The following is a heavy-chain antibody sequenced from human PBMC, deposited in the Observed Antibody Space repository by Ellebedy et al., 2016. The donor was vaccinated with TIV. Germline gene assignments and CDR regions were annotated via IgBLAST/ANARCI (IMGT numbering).Heavy chain of an antibody. V-gene: IGHV3-23*01. Sequence: GESLKISCAASGFTFSSYAMNWVRQAPGKGLEWVAGIGVGGATTYYADSVKGRFTSSRDNAKNSLYLQMNSLRAEDTAVYYCARAASGIVVVNHWGYWGQGTLVTVSS. J-gene: IGHJ4*02. D-gene: IGHD3-22*01. CDR3: ARAASGIVVVNHWGY. CDR2: IGVGGATT. CDR1: GFTFSSYA.